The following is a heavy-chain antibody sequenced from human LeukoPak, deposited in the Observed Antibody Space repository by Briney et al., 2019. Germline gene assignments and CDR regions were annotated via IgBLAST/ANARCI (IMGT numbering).Heavy chain of an antibody. D-gene: IGHD2-15*01. CDR1: GDSISSYY. V-gene: IGHV4-59*01. CDR2: IYYSGST. Sequence: SETLSLTCTVSGDSISSYYWSWIRQPPGKGLEWIGYIYYSGSTNYNPSLKSRVTISVDTSKNQFSLKLSSVTAADTAVYYCARAGYCSGGSCYSGRFDYWGQGTLVTVSS. J-gene: IGHJ4*02. CDR3: ARAGYCSGGSCYSGRFDY.